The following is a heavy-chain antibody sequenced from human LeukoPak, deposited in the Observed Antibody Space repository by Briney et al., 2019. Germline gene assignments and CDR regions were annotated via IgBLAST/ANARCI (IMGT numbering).Heavy chain of an antibody. J-gene: IGHJ4*02. CDR1: GYTFTGYY. V-gene: IGHV1-2*02. D-gene: IGHD2-15*01. Sequence: ASVKVSCKASGYTFTGYYMHWVRQAPGQGLEWMGWINPNSGGTNYAQKFRGRVTMTRDTSVSTAYMELSRLRSDDTAVYYCARSWRFCSGDSCYPIDYWGQGTLVTVSS. CDR2: INPNSGGT. CDR3: ARSWRFCSGDSCYPIDY.